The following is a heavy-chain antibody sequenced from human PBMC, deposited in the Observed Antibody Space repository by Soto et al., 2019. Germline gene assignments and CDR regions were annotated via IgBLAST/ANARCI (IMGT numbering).Heavy chain of an antibody. CDR2: MNPNSGNT. D-gene: IGHD1-1*01. CDR3: ATSEIGFLELNGY. Sequence: ASVKVSCKASGYTFTSYDINWVRQATGQGLEWMGWMNPNSGNTGYAQKFQGRVTMTRNTSISTAYMELSSLRSEDTAVYYCATSEIGFLELNGYWGQGTLVTVSS. V-gene: IGHV1-8*01. J-gene: IGHJ4*02. CDR1: GYTFTSYD.